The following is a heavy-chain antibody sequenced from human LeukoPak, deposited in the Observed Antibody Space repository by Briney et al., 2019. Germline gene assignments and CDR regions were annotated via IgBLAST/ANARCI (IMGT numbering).Heavy chain of an antibody. CDR3: ARVPEYSSGWYGPDFDY. V-gene: IGHV1-18*01. CDR1: GYTFTSYG. D-gene: IGHD6-19*01. CDR2: ISAYNGNT. J-gene: IGHJ4*02. Sequence: ASVKVSCKASGYTFTSYGISWVRQAPGQGLEWMGWISAYNGNTNYAQKLQGRVTMTTDTSTSTAYMELRSLRSDDTAVYYCARVPEYSSGWYGPDFDYWGQGTLVTVSS.